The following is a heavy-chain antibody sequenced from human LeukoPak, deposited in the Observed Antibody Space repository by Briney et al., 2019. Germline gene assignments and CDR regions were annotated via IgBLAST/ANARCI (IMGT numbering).Heavy chain of an antibody. CDR2: IYYSGST. V-gene: IGHV4-39*01. CDR1: GGSISSSSYY. D-gene: IGHD3-10*01. Sequence: SETLSLTCTVSGGSISSSSYYWGWIRQPPGKGLEWIGSIYYSGSTYYNPSLKSRVTISVDTSKNQFSLKLSSVTAADTAVYYCARLSYGSGSPFDYWGEGTLVTVSS. CDR3: ARLSYGSGSPFDY. J-gene: IGHJ4*02.